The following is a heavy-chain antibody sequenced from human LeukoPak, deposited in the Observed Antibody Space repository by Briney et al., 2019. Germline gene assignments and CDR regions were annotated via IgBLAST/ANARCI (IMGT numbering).Heavy chain of an antibody. Sequence: SETLSLTCAVYGGSFSGYYWSWIRQPPGKGLEWIGEVNHSGSTNYNPSLESRVTISVDTSKNQFSLKLSSVTAADTAVYYCARGVAAAGTNGYYYGMDVWGQGTTVTVSS. CDR1: GGSFSGYY. V-gene: IGHV4-34*01. CDR2: VNHSGST. D-gene: IGHD6-13*01. J-gene: IGHJ6*02. CDR3: ARGVAAAGTNGYYYGMDV.